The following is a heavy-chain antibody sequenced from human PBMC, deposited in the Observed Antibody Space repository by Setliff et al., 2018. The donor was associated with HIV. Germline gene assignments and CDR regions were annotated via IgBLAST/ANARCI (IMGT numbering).Heavy chain of an antibody. CDR2: IHHSGRT. D-gene: IGHD2-15*01. V-gene: IGHV4-34*01. CDR1: GGSFSDYS. Sequence: SETLSLTCAVYGGSFSDYSWTWIRRPPGKGLEWIGEIHHSGRTDYNPSLTSRVTMSVDSSKNQFSLRLSAVAAADTAVYYCARGRCSGGTCSGRYSYLHIDVWGKGTTVTVSS. J-gene: IGHJ6*03. CDR3: ARGRCSGGTCSGRYSYLHIDV.